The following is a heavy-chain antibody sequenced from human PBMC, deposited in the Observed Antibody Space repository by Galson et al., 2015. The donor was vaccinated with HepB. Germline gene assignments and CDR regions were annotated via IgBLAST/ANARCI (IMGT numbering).Heavy chain of an antibody. CDR2: IWSDGINK. CDR3: ARVIGSGWYVDY. Sequence: LRLSCAASGFTLSNYGMQWVRQAPNKGLEWVAIIWSDGINKYYTDSVKGRFTISRDNSKNTLYLQMNSLTAEDTAVYYCARVIGSGWYVDYWGQGTLVTVSS. J-gene: IGHJ4*02. V-gene: IGHV3-33*01. CDR1: GFTLSNYG. D-gene: IGHD6-19*01.